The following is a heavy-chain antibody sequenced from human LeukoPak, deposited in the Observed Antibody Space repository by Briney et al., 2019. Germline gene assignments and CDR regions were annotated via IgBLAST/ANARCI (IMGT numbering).Heavy chain of an antibody. CDR2: IYNSGDI. J-gene: IGHJ4*02. CDR1: GGSISNNNYY. V-gene: IGHV4-31*03. CDR3: ARERYSSSRFPFDS. D-gene: IGHD6-13*01. Sequence: TLSLTCTVSGGSISNNNYYWSWIRQHPGKGLEWIGYIYNSGDIYYNPSLKSRVTMSLDTSKRQFSLKLSSVTAADTAVYYCARERYSSSRFPFDSWGQGTLVTVSS.